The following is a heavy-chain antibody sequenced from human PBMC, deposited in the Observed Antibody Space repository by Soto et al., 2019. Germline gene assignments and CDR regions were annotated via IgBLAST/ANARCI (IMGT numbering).Heavy chain of an antibody. CDR3: ARDLGFGLSDY. J-gene: IGHJ4*02. D-gene: IGHD3-10*01. CDR2: INAGNGNT. CDR1: GDTFTSYA. V-gene: IGHV1-3*01. Sequence: QVQLVQSGAEVKKPGASVKVSCKASGDTFTSYAMHWVRQAPGQRLEWMGWINAGNGNTKYSQKFQGRVTITRDTSASTAYMELSGLRSEDTAVYSCARDLGFGLSDYWGQGTLVTVSS.